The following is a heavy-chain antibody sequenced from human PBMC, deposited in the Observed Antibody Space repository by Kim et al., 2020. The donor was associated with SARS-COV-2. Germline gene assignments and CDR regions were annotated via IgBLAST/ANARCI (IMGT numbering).Heavy chain of an antibody. V-gene: IGHV3-15*01. CDR1: GFTFSNTW. D-gene: IGHD4-4*01. Sequence: GGSLRLSCAASGFTFSNTWMSWVRQAPGKGLEWVGRIKSKTDGGTTDYAAPVKGRFTISRDDSKNTLYLQMNSLKTEDTAVYYCTTGYSNYAPTYYYYYGMDVWGQGTTVTVSS. J-gene: IGHJ6*02. CDR3: TTGYSNYAPTYYYYYGMDV. CDR2: IKSKTDGGTT.